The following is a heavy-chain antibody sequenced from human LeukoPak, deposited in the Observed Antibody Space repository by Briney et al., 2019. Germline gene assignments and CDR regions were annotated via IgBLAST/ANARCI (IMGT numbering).Heavy chain of an antibody. D-gene: IGHD4-11*01. CDR3: ATVTTNFDY. Sequence: AGGSLRLSCAASGFTFSSYGMHRVRQAPGKGLEWVAFIRYDGSNKYYADSVKGRFTISRDNSKNTLYLQMNSLRAEDTAVYCCATVTTNFDYWGQGTLVTVSS. CDR2: IRYDGSNK. V-gene: IGHV3-30*02. CDR1: GFTFSSYG. J-gene: IGHJ4*02.